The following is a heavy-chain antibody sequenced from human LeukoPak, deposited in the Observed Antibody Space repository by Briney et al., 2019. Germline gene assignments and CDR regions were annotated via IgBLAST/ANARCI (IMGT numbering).Heavy chain of an antibody. CDR1: GGSISSGSYY. CDR2: IYTSGST. J-gene: IGHJ4*02. D-gene: IGHD1-7*01. CDR3: ARDMETGTTDY. V-gene: IGHV4-61*02. Sequence: SETLSLTCTVSGGSISSGSYYWSWIRQPAGKGLEWIGRIYTSGSTNYNPSLKSRVTISVDTSKNQFSLKLSSVTAADTAVYYCARDMETGTTDYWGQGTLVTVSS.